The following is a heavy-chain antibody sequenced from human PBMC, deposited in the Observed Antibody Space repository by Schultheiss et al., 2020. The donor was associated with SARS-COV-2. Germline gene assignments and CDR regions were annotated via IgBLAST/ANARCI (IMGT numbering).Heavy chain of an antibody. CDR3: AKDTPSALDSSTLIDY. J-gene: IGHJ4*02. D-gene: IGHD6-13*01. Sequence: SETLSLTCTVSGGSISSGGYYWSWIRQPAGKGLEWIGRIYTSGSTNYNPSLKSRVTISVDTSKNQFSLKLSSVTAADTAVYYCAKDTPSALDSSTLIDYWGQGTLVTVSS. CDR2: IYTSGST. CDR1: GGSISSGGYY. V-gene: IGHV4-61*02.